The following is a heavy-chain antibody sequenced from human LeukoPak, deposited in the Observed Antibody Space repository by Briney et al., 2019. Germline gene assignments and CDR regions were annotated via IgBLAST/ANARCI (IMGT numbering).Heavy chain of an antibody. Sequence: ASVKVSCKASGYTFTSHYMHWVRQAPEKGLEWMGIINPTGGSTSYAQKFQGRVTMTRDTSTSTAYMELSSLRSEDTAVYYCARAKKTRCTNGVCYTRVGNYYYMDVWGKGTTVTVSS. CDR3: ARAKKTRCTNGVCYTRVGNYYYMDV. V-gene: IGHV1-46*01. J-gene: IGHJ6*03. CDR2: INPTGGST. D-gene: IGHD2-8*01. CDR1: GYTFTSHY.